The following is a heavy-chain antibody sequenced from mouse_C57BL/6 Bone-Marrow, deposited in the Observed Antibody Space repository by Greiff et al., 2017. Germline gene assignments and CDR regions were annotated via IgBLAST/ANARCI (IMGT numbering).Heavy chain of an antibody. J-gene: IGHJ1*03. Sequence: VKLQQPGAELVMPGASVKLSCKASGYTFTSYWMHWVKQRPGQGLEWIGEIDPSDSYTNYNQKFKGKSTLTVDKSSSTAYMAHSSLPSEDSAVFYSARGPHSHACYDVRSYWSGEVWGTATTVTVSS. CDR2: IDPSDSYT. D-gene: IGHD2-12*01. CDR3: ARGPHSHACYDVRSYWSGEV. CDR1: GYTFTSYW. V-gene: IGHV1-69*01.